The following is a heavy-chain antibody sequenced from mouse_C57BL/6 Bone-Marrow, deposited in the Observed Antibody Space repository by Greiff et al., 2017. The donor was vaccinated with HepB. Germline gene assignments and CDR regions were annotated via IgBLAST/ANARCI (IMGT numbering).Heavy chain of an antibody. Sequence: VQVVESGAELARPGASVKMSCKASGYTFTSYTMHWVKQRPGQGLEWIGYINPSSGYTKYNQKFKDKATLTADKSSSTAYMQLSSLTSEDSAVYYCAYDYEGAYWGQGTLVTVSA. V-gene: IGHV1-4*01. J-gene: IGHJ3*01. CDR3: AYDYEGAY. CDR2: INPSSGYT. D-gene: IGHD2-4*01. CDR1: GYTFTSYT.